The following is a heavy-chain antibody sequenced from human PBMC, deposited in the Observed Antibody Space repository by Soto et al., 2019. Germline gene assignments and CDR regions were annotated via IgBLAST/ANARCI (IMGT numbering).Heavy chain of an antibody. J-gene: IGHJ4*02. CDR3: AHRAYYYGSGSYYTN. Sequence: QITLKESGPALVKPTQTLTLTCTFSGFSLSALEVGVGWIRQPPGRALEWFALIYWDVDKRYRPSLKSRLTLFKHTTKNLVIIIMTNIDPEDTATYYCAHRAYYYGSGSYYTNCGQGILVTVSS. CDR2: IYWDVDK. V-gene: IGHV2-5*02. CDR1: GFSLSALEVG. D-gene: IGHD3-10*01.